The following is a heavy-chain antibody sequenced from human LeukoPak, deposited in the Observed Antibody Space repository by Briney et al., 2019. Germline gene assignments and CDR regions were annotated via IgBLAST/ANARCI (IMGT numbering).Heavy chain of an antibody. CDR1: GYTFTCYY. J-gene: IGHJ5*02. CDR2: INPNSGGT. Sequence: ASVKVSFKASGYTFTCYYMHWARQAPGQGLEWMGWINPNSGGTNYAQKFRGRVTMTRETSISTAYMELSRLRSDDTAVYYCARDSVDLSLGWFDPWGQGTLVTVSS. V-gene: IGHV1-2*02. D-gene: IGHD2-15*01. CDR3: ARDSVDLSLGWFDP.